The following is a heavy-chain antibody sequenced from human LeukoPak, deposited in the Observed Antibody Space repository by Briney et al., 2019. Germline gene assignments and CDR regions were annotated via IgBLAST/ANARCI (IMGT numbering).Heavy chain of an antibody. CDR1: GGSFSGYY. J-gene: IGHJ6*03. V-gene: IGHV4-34*01. Sequence: SETLSLTCAVYGGSFSGYYWSWIRQPPGKGLEWIGEINHSGSTNYNPSLKSRVTISVGTSKNQFSLKLSSVTAADTAVYYCARLGDYYCYYMDVWGKGTTVTISS. CDR2: INHSGST. CDR3: ARLGDYYCYYMDV. D-gene: IGHD3-16*01.